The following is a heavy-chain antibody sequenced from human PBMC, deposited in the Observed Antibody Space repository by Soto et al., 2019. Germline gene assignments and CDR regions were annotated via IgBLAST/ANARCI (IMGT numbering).Heavy chain of an antibody. V-gene: IGHV3-23*01. CDR3: ATTGGRDFDP. Sequence: PGGSLRLSCAASGFTFSSYAMTWVRQAPGTGLEWVSSISGGGGATYYADSVKGRFTISRDNSKNTLFLQMISLRAEDTAVYYCATTGGRDFDPWGQGILVTVSS. CDR1: GFTFSSYA. CDR2: ISGGGGAT. D-gene: IGHD7-27*01. J-gene: IGHJ5*02.